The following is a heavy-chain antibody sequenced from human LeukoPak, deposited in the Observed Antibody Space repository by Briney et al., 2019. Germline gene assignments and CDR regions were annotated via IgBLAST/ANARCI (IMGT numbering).Heavy chain of an antibody. Sequence: SETLSLTCAVYGGSFSGYYWSWIRQPPGKGLEWIGEINHSGSTSYNPSLKSRVTISVDTSKNQFSLKLSSVTAADTAVYYCAREGEYSSSWYGLFDYWGQGTLVTVSS. CDR1: GGSFSGYY. J-gene: IGHJ4*02. CDR3: AREGEYSSSWYGLFDY. CDR2: INHSGST. D-gene: IGHD6-13*01. V-gene: IGHV4-34*01.